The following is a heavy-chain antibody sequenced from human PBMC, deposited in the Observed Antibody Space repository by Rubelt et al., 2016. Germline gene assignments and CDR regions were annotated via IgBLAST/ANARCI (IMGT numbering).Heavy chain of an antibody. Sequence: QVQLQESGPGLVKPSETLSLTCTVSGGSISSYYWSWIRQPPGKGLEWIGYIYYSGSANYNPSLKRRVTRAVDASKDQFSLKLSSVTAADTAVYDCARGTIGSSDDYWGQGTLVTVSS. V-gene: IGHV4-59*01. CDR2: IYYSGSA. D-gene: IGHD6-13*01. CDR3: ARGTIGSSDDY. J-gene: IGHJ4*02. CDR1: GGSISSYY.